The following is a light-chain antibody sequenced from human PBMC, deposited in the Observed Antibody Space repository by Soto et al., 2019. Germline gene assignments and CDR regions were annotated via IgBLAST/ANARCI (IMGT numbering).Light chain of an antibody. Sequence: QSVLTQPPSMSGAPGQRVTISCTGSSSNIAAGYDVHWHQQPPGAAPKLLIYANTNRPSGVPDRFSGSKSGTTASLAITVLQAEDEADYYCQSYDANLNGYVFGPGTKLTVL. CDR2: ANT. CDR3: QSYDANLNGYV. V-gene: IGLV1-40*01. J-gene: IGLJ1*01. CDR1: SSNIAAGYD.